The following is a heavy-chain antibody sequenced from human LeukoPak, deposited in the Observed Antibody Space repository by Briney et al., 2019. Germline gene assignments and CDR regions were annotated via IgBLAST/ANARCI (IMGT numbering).Heavy chain of an antibody. CDR2: IIPIFGTA. CDR3: ARATSSTVSWFDP. J-gene: IGHJ5*02. CDR1: GGTFSSYA. Sequence: ASVKVSCKASGGTFSSYAISWVPQAPGQGLEWMGGIIPIFGTANYAQKFQGRVTITTDESTSTAYMELSSLRSEDTAVYYCARATSSTVSWFDPWGQGTLVTVSS. V-gene: IGHV1-69*05. D-gene: IGHD2-2*01.